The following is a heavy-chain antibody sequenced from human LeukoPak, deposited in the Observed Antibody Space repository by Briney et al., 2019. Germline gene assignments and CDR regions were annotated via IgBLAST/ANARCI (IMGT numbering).Heavy chain of an antibody. CDR1: GFTFSSYS. D-gene: IGHD4-23*01. Sequence: GGSLRLSCAASGFTFSSYSMNWVRQAPGKGLEWVSSISSSSSYIYYADSVKGRFTISRDNAKNSLYLQTNSLRAEDTAVYYCARDRPLYGGNSGYWGQGTLVTVSS. J-gene: IGHJ4*02. CDR2: ISSSSSYI. V-gene: IGHV3-21*01. CDR3: ARDRPLYGGNSGY.